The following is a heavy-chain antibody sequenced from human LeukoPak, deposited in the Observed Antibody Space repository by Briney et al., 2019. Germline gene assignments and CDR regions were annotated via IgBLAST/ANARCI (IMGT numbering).Heavy chain of an antibody. D-gene: IGHD4-23*01. V-gene: IGHV4-30-2*01. CDR2: IYHSGST. CDR3: ARGKYGGAFDI. Sequence: SETLSLTCAVSGGSISSGGYSWSWIRQPPGKGLEWIGYIYHSGSTYYNPSLKSRVTISVDRSKNQFSLKLSSVTAADTAVYYCARGKYGGAFDIWGQGTMVTVSS. J-gene: IGHJ3*02. CDR1: GGSISSGGYS.